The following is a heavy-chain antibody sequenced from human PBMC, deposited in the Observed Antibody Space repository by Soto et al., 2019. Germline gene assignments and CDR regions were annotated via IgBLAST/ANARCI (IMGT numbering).Heavy chain of an antibody. J-gene: IGHJ5*02. Sequence: QVQLVQSGAEVKNPGASVKVSCKVSGYALASYGISWVRQAPGQGLEWMGWINPYNGATKSAQNLQGRVSMTTDTSTGTAYLHVRSLRPDDSAVYYCARVAVAARPRWYNWFDPWGQGTLVTVSS. CDR2: INPYNGAT. V-gene: IGHV1-18*01. D-gene: IGHD2-15*01. CDR1: GYALASYG. CDR3: ARVAVAARPRWYNWFDP.